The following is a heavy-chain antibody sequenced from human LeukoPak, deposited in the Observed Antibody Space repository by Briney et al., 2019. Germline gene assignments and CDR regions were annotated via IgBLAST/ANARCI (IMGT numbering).Heavy chain of an antibody. CDR1: GFTFSSYA. J-gene: IGHJ6*04. V-gene: IGHV3-23*01. CDR2: ISGSGGST. CDR3: ARVGFNYDILTGLRYYYYGMDV. Sequence: PGGSLRLSCAASGFTFSSYAMSWVRQAPGKGLEWVSAISGSGGSTYYADSVKGRFTISRDNAKNSLYLQMNSLRAEDTAVYYCARVGFNYDILTGLRYYYYGMDVWGKGTTVTVSS. D-gene: IGHD3-9*01.